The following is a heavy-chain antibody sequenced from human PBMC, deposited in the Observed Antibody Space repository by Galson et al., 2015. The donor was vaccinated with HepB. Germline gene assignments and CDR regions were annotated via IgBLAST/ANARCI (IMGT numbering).Heavy chain of an antibody. V-gene: IGHV3-23*01. D-gene: IGHD6-19*01. CDR1: GFTFSDYY. CDR2: IGGSGV. J-gene: IGHJ6*04. CDR3: APRGIPVG. Sequence: SLRLSCAASGFTFSDYYMSWIRQAPGKGLEWVSVIGGSGVHYTDSVKGRFTISRDDSKNTLYLQMDSLRADDTAVYHCAPRGIPVGWGKGTTVTVSS.